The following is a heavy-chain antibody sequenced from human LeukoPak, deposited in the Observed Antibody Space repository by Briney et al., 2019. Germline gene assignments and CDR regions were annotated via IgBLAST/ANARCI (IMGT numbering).Heavy chain of an antibody. D-gene: IGHD4-17*01. CDR3: ASTVTTARRRFGSFDS. J-gene: IGHJ4*02. V-gene: IGHV4-34*01. CDR2: INHSGST. CDR1: GGSFSGYY. Sequence: SETLSLTCAVYGGSFSGYYWNWIRQPPGKGLEWIGEINHSGSTNYNPSLKSRVTISVDTSKNQFSLKLSSVTAADTAVFYCASTVTTARRRFGSFDSWGQGTLVTVSS.